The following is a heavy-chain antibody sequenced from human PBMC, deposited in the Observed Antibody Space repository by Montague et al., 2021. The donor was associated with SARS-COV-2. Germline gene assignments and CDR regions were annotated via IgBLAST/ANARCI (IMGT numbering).Heavy chain of an antibody. J-gene: IGHJ4*02. CDR1: SGSISSSNYF. CDR3: AGDVGKCFSGYETEGGFEY. V-gene: IGHV4-39*07. CDR2: LHFGGXT. Sequence: SETLSLTRTVTSGSISSSNYFWVWHRQPPGKGLVWIGSLHFGGXTXYXXXXQGRVTISVDTSKNQFSLKLITVTAADTDVYWCAGDVGKCFSGYETEGGFEYWGQGTLVTVSS. D-gene: IGHD5-12*01.